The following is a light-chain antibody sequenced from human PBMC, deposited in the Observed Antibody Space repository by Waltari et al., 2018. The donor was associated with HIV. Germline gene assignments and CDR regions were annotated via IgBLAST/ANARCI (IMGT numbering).Light chain of an antibody. J-gene: IGLJ3*02. Sequence: SYELTQPPSVSVSPGQTARIICSGEALPKQCAFWYQQKPGQAPVVVIYKDNERPSGIPERFSGSSSGTTVTLTISGVQADDEADYYCQSADSSGTYWVFGGGTKLTVL. V-gene: IGLV3-25*03. CDR3: QSADSSGTYWV. CDR2: KDN. CDR1: ALPKQC.